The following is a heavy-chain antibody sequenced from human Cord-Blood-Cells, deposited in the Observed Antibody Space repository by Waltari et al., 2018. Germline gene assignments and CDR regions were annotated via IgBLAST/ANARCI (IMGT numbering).Heavy chain of an antibody. CDR2: IYPGNSDT. V-gene: IGHV5-51*01. J-gene: IGHJ4*02. CDR3: ARSLKLGVTFDY. Sequence: EVQLVQSGAEVNTPGEAVKMACKGAGCSLTSYWLVAVRQMPGKGLEWMGIIYPGNSDTRYSPSFQGQVTISADKSISTAYLQWSSLKASDTAMYYCARSLKLGVTFDYWGQGTLVTVSS. CDR1: GCSLTSYW. D-gene: IGHD7-27*01.